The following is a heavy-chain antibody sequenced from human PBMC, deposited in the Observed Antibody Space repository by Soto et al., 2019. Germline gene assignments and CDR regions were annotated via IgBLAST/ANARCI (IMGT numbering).Heavy chain of an antibody. CDR2: ISSSSSTI. V-gene: IGHV3-48*02. Sequence: EVQLVESGGGLVQPGGSLRLSCAASGFTFSSYSMNWVRQAPGKGLEWVSYISSSSSTIYYADSVKGRFTISRDNAKNSLYLQMNSLRDEDTAVYYCASFYDFWSGYYHNWFDPWGQGTLVTVSS. CDR3: ASFYDFWSGYYHNWFDP. D-gene: IGHD3-3*01. J-gene: IGHJ5*02. CDR1: GFTFSSYS.